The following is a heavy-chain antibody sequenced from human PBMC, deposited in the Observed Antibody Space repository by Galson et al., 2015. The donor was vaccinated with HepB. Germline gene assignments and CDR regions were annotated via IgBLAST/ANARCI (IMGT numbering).Heavy chain of an antibody. Sequence: SLRLSCAASGFTFSSYAMHWVRQAPGKGLEWVAVISYDGNNGYYADPVKGRFTISRDNSKNTLYLQMSSLRAEDTAVYYCSRAGDGYTRSYWYFDLWGRGTLVTVSS. CDR1: GFTFSSYA. CDR3: SRAGDGYTRSYWYFDL. V-gene: IGHV3-30*04. CDR2: ISYDGNNG. D-gene: IGHD5-24*01. J-gene: IGHJ2*01.